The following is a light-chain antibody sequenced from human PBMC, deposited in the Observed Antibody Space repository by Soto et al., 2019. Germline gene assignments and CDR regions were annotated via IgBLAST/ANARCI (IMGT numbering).Light chain of an antibody. CDR2: SNN. J-gene: IGLJ2*01. Sequence: QSVLTQPPSASGNPGQRVTISCSGSSSNIGSNTVNWYQQLPGTAPKLLIYSNNQRHSGVPDRFSGSKSGTSASLAISGIQSEDEADYYCAAWDDSLNGPVFGGGTKLTV. CDR1: SSNIGSNT. CDR3: AAWDDSLNGPV. V-gene: IGLV1-44*01.